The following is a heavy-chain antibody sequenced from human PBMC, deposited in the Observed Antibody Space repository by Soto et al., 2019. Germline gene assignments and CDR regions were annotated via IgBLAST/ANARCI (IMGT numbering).Heavy chain of an antibody. CDR1: GYTFTRYG. V-gene: IGHV1-18*01. CDR3: AKNGQPPYYYYGLDV. Sequence: QGHLVQSEAEVKKSGASVKVSCKASGYTFTRYGISWVRQAPGQGLEWMGWISGYNGDTNYAQKFQGRVSMTIATSTTTAYMELRSLRSDDTAVYYCAKNGQPPYYYYGLDVWGQGTKVTVSS. J-gene: IGHJ6*02. CDR2: ISGYNGDT. D-gene: IGHD2-8*01.